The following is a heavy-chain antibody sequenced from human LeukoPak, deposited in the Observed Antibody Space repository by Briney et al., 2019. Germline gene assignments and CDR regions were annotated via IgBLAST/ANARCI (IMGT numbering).Heavy chain of an antibody. CDR3: TRTLAYYYYMDV. D-gene: IGHD3-3*02. J-gene: IGHJ6*03. V-gene: IGHV3-49*04. CDR2: IRSKAYGGTT. CDR1: GFTFGDYV. Sequence: SGGSLRLSCTVSGFTFGDYVMSWVRQAPGKGLEWVGFIRSKAYGGTTEYAASVKGRFTISRDDSKSIAYLQMNSLKTEDTAVYYCTRTLAYYYYMDVWGKGTTVTVSS.